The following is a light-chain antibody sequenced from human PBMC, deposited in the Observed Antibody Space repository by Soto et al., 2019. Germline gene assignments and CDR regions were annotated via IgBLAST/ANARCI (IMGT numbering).Light chain of an antibody. CDR3: LSFDSSLSVV. CDR1: SSNIGAGYD. V-gene: IGLV1-40*01. CDR2: GNT. J-gene: IGLJ2*01. Sequence: CVLTQPPSVSGAPGQRVTISCTGSSSNIGAGYDVHWYQQLPGRAPKLLIYGNTNRPSGVPDRFSGSKSGTSASLAITGLQAEDEADYYCLSFDSSLSVVFGGGTKVTVL.